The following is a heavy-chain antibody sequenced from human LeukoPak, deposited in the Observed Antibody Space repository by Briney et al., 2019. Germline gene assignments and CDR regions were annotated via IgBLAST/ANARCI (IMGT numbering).Heavy chain of an antibody. CDR1: GFTFSSYG. D-gene: IGHD4/OR15-4a*01. CDR3: ARVHGAYPFDY. V-gene: IGHV3-30*03. Sequence: GGSLRLSCAASGFTFSSYGMHWVRQAPGKGLEWVTVISYDGSNKYYAGSVKGRFTISRDNSKNTLYLQMNSLRAEDTAVYYCARVHGAYPFDYWGQGTLVTVSS. CDR2: ISYDGSNK. J-gene: IGHJ4*02.